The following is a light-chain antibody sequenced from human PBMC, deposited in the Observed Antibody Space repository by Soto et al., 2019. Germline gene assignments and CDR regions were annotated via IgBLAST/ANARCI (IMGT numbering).Light chain of an antibody. V-gene: IGKV1-5*03. CDR2: KAS. CDR3: QHYNIYSEA. J-gene: IGKJ1*01. Sequence: DIQKTQSPSILSGSVGGRVTITCRASQTISSWLAWYQQKPGKAPKLLIYKASTLKSGVPSRFSGSGSGTEFTLTISSLQPDDFATYYCQHYNIYSEAFGQGTKV. CDR1: QTISSW.